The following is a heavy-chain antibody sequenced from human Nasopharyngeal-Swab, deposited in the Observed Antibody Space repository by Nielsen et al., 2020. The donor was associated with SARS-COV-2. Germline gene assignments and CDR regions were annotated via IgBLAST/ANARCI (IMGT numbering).Heavy chain of an antibody. CDR3: TRCGGGCYSGRDY. Sequence: GESLKISCAASGFTFSDSAIHWVRQASGAGLAWVARIRSKGNNYATAYSASVKGRFIIFRDDPTNTAYLQMNSLKTEDTAMYYCTRCGGGCYSGRDYWGQGTLVTVSS. D-gene: IGHD2-15*01. CDR2: IRSKGNNYAT. J-gene: IGHJ4*02. CDR1: GFTFSDSA. V-gene: IGHV3-73*01.